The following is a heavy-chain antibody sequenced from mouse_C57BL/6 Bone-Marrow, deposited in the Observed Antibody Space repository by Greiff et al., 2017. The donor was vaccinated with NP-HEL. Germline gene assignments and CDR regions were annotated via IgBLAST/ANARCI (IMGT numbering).Heavy chain of an antibody. CDR1: GFTFSSYA. CDR2: ISDGGSYT. J-gene: IGHJ2*01. CDR3: AREGVRYFDY. V-gene: IGHV5-4*01. Sequence: EVQLQESGGGLVKPGGSLKLSCAASGFTFSSYAMSWVRQTPEKRLEWVATISDGGSYTYYPANVKGRFTIARDNAKNNLYLQMSHLKSEDTAMYYCAREGVRYFDYWGQGTTLTVSS.